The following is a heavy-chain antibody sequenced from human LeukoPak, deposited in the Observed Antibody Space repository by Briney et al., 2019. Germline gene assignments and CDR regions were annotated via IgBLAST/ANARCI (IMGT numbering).Heavy chain of an antibody. V-gene: IGHV3-66*01. CDR2: IYSGGST. CDR1: GFTVSSNY. Sequence: PGGSLRLSCAASGFTVSSNYMSWVRQAPGKGLEWVSVIYSGGSTYYADSVKGRFTISRDNSKNTLYLQMNSLRAEDTAVYYCAXXXXSTDWPALYWGQGTLVTVSS. J-gene: IGHJ4*02. CDR3: AXXXXSTDWPALY. D-gene: IGHD2-21*01.